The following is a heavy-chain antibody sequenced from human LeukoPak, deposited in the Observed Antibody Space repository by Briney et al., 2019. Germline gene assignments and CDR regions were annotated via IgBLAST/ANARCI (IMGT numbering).Heavy chain of an antibody. J-gene: IGHJ4*02. Sequence: GGSLRLSCAASGFTFSTYAMHWVRQAPGKGLEWVALISYDGSNKDYADSVKGRFTISRDNSKNTLYLQMNSLRAEDTAVYYCAKDRMRSSGWEPTFDYWGQGTLVTVSS. D-gene: IGHD6-19*01. CDR3: AKDRMRSSGWEPTFDY. CDR1: GFTFSTYA. V-gene: IGHV3-30-3*01. CDR2: ISYDGSNK.